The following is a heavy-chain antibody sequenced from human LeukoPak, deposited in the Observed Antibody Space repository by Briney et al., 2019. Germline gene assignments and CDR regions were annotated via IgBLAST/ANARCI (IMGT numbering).Heavy chain of an antibody. D-gene: IGHD2-21*02. CDR1: GYTFTSYD. CDR2: MNPNSGNT. V-gene: IGHV1-8*01. Sequence: ASVKVSCKASGYTFTSYDINWVRQATGQGLEWMGWMNPNSGNTSYAPKFQGRVTMTRDMSTSTVYLDLSSLRSEDTAVYYCARDIAVVTASGPDAFDIWGQGTMVTVSS. J-gene: IGHJ3*02. CDR3: ARDIAVVTASGPDAFDI.